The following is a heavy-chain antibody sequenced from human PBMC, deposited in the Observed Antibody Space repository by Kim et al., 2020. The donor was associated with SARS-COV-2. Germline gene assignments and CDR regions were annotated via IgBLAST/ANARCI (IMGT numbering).Heavy chain of an antibody. Sequence: SVKVSCKASGGTFSSYAISWVRQAPGQGLEWMGGIIPIFGTANYAQKFQGRVTITADESTSTAYMELSSLRSEDTAVYYCARDWTMVRGVIHSPDRYGAFDIWGQGTMVTVSS. D-gene: IGHD3-10*01. J-gene: IGHJ3*02. CDR1: GGTFSSYA. CDR2: IIPIFGTA. CDR3: ARDWTMVRGVIHSPDRYGAFDI. V-gene: IGHV1-69*13.